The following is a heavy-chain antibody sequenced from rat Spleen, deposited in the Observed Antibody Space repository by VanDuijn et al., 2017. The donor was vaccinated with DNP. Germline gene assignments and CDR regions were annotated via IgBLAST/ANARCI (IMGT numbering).Heavy chain of an antibody. CDR2: VNTGGYAP. V-gene: IGHV5-46*01. J-gene: IGHJ2*01. CDR3: IRWNSGHFDY. Sequence: EVHLVESGGGFVQPGMSMQLSCAVSGFTFSRFPMAWVRQSPTEGLEWVATVNTGGYAPYYGDSVKGRFTISRDNAKSTLYLQMNSLRSEDMATYYCIRWNSGHFDYWGQGVMVTVSS. CDR1: GFTFSRFP. D-gene: IGHD4-3*01.